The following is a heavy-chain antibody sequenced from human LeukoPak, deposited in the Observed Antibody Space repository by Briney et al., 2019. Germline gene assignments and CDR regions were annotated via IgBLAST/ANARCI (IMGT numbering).Heavy chain of an antibody. D-gene: IGHD3-22*01. CDR2: ISSSTSYI. CDR1: GFTFSSYS. J-gene: IGHJ6*03. CDR3: ARGRIVYYDSSGLYMDV. Sequence: PGGSLRLSCAASGFTFSSYSMNWVRQAPGKGLEWVSSISSSTSYIYYADSVKGRFTISRDNAKNSLYLQMNSLRAEDTAVYYCARGRIVYYDSSGLYMDVWGKGTTVTVSS. V-gene: IGHV3-21*01.